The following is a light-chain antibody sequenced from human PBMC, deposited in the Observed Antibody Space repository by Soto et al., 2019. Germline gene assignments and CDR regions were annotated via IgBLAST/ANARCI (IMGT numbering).Light chain of an antibody. Sequence: FLLTQTPGTLSLSPGERATLSCRASQTVRNNYLAWYQQKPGQAPRLLIYDASSRATGIPARFSGRGSGTDFTLTISSLQSDDFAVYYCQQRQSWPRTFGQGTKVDIK. V-gene: IGKV3D-20*02. CDR2: DAS. CDR1: QTVRNNY. CDR3: QQRQSWPRT. J-gene: IGKJ1*01.